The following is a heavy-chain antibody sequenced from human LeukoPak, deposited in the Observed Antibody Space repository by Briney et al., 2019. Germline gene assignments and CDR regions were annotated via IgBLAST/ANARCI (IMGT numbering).Heavy chain of an antibody. CDR3: VRNGCSATNCYIFLGDWYFDL. V-gene: IGHV3-23*01. CDR2: ISGSGGST. Sequence: GGSLRLSCAASGFTFSSYAMSWVRQAPGKGLEWVSAISGSGGSTYYADSVKGRFTISRDNSKNTVSLQMTSLEAEDTAVYYCVRNGCSATNCYIFLGDWYFDLWGRGTLVTVSS. D-gene: IGHD2-2*02. J-gene: IGHJ2*01. CDR1: GFTFSSYA.